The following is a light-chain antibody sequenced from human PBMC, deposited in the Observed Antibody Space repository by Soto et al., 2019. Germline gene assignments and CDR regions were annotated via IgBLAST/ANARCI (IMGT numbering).Light chain of an antibody. CDR3: QQYGSSGT. CDR2: GAS. J-gene: IGKJ1*01. CDR1: QSVSSSY. Sequence: EIVLTQSPGTLSLYPGERATLSCRASQSVSSSYLAWYQQKPGQAPRLLIYGASSRATGIPDRFSGSGSGTDFTLTISRLEPEDFAVYYCQQYGSSGTFGQGSKVDIK. V-gene: IGKV3-20*01.